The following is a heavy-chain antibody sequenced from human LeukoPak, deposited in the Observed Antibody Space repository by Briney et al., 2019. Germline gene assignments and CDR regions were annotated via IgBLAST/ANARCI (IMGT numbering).Heavy chain of an antibody. D-gene: IGHD3-22*01. J-gene: IGHJ4*02. CDR3: ARDGYYYDSSGYYYED. CDR2: IIPIFGTA. Sequence: SVKVSCKASGGTFSSYAINWVRQAPGQGLEWMGRIIPIFGTANYAQKFQGRVTITTDESTSTAYMELSSLRSEDTAVYYCARDGYYYDSSGYYYEDWGQGTLVTVSS. CDR1: GGTFSSYA. V-gene: IGHV1-69*05.